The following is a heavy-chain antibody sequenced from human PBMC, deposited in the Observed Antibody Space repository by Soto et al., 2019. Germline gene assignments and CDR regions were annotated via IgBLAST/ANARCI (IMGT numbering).Heavy chain of an antibody. CDR1: GFTFSSYG. CDR3: ARLSVIGGAWDALDI. D-gene: IGHD1-26*01. CDR2: IWYDGSNK. Sequence: PGEALRVSCAASGFTFSSYGKHWGRQAPCKGLEWVAVIWYDGSNKYYADSVKGRFTISRDNSKNTLYLQMNSLRAEDTAVYYCARLSVIGGAWDALDISCHGTLVTGSS. V-gene: IGHV3-33*01. J-gene: IGHJ3*02.